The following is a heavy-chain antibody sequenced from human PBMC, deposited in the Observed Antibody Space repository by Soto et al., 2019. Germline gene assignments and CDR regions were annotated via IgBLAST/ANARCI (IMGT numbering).Heavy chain of an antibody. J-gene: IGHJ4*02. D-gene: IGHD2-21*02. CDR3: TKRPMCTGDCWYFDD. CDR1: GFTFRTHA. CDR2: IDDTNIA. V-gene: IGHV3-23*05. Sequence: GSLRLSCAVSGFTFRTHAMYWIRQAPGKGLEWVSAIDDTNIAYYADSVKGRFIITRDNSRNTLFLQLDGLRAEDTAIYYCTKRPMCTGDCWYFDDWGQGVLVTVSS.